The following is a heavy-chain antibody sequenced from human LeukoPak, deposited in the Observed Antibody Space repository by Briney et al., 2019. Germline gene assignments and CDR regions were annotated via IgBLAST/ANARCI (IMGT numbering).Heavy chain of an antibody. Sequence: SQALSLTCTVSGGSISSGDYYWSWIRQPPGKGLEWIGYIYYSGSTYYNPSLKSRVTISVDTSKNQFSLKLSSVTAADTAVYYCARIRSYYDSSGYLERDFDYWGQGTLVTVSS. V-gene: IGHV4-30-4*01. D-gene: IGHD3-22*01. CDR3: ARIRSYYDSSGYLERDFDY. J-gene: IGHJ4*02. CDR2: IYYSGST. CDR1: GGSISSGDYY.